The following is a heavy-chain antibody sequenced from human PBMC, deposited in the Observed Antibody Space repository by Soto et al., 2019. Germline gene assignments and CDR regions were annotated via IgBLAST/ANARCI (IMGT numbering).Heavy chain of an antibody. J-gene: IGHJ4*02. D-gene: IGHD4-17*01. CDR2: ISYDGSNK. CDR1: GFTFSSYG. V-gene: IGHV3-30*18. CDR3: AKFHGDWRYFDY. Sequence: QVQLVESGGGVVQPGRSLRLSCAASGFTFSSYGMHWVRQAPGKGLEWVAVISYDGSNKYYADSVKGRFTISRDNSKNPLYLQMNSLRAEDTAVYYCAKFHGDWRYFDYWGQGTLVTVSS.